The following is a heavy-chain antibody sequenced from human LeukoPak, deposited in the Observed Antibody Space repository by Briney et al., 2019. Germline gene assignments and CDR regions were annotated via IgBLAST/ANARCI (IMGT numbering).Heavy chain of an antibody. D-gene: IGHD2-2*01. CDR1: GYSISSGYY. CDR2: IYHSGST. J-gene: IGHJ4*02. CDR3: ARRLGYCSSTSCYYYFDY. V-gene: IGHV4-38-2*01. Sequence: SETLSLTCAVSGYSISSGYYWVWIRQPPGKGLEWIGSIYHSGSTYYNSSLKSRVTISVDTSKNQFSLKLSSVTAADTAVYYCARRLGYCSSTSCYYYFDYWGQGTLVTVSS.